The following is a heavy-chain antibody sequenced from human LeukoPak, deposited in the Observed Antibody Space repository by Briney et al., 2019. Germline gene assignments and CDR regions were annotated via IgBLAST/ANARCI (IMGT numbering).Heavy chain of an antibody. D-gene: IGHD3-10*01. Sequence: GGSLRLSCAASGFTFSNAWMSWVRQAPGKGLEWVGRIKSKTDGGTTDYAAPVKGRFTISRDDSKNTLYLQMNSLKTEDTAVYYCTTDPLRPLLWFGELADYWGQGTLVTVSS. CDR3: TTDPLRPLLWFGELADY. J-gene: IGHJ4*02. CDR1: GFTFSNAW. CDR2: IKSKTDGGTT. V-gene: IGHV3-15*01.